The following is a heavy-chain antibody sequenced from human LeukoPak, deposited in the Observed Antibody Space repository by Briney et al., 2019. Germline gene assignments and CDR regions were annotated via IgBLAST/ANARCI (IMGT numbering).Heavy chain of an antibody. CDR1: GFTFTDYA. Sequence: GTSLRLSCAASGFTFTDYAMHWVRQAPGKGLEWVSAVGIAADTFYPGSVKGRFTISRENAKNSSYLQMNSLRVEDTAVYYCVRQKKSHGNFDYWGQGTLVTVSS. D-gene: IGHD1-26*01. CDR2: VGIAADT. V-gene: IGHV3-13*01. J-gene: IGHJ4*02. CDR3: VRQKKSHGNFDY.